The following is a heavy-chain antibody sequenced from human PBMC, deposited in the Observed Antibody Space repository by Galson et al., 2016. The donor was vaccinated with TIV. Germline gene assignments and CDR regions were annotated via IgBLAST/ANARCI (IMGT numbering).Heavy chain of an antibody. CDR3: ARERRHCGNECFLRYYYGMDA. CDR1: GLSVSDNY. Sequence: SLRLSCAASGLSVSDNYMTWVHQAPGKGLEWVALIDSDGSTIHADSVKGRFTVSRDNSKNMVYLQMNSLRPEDTAVYFCARERRHCGNECFLRYYYGMDAWGQGTTVTVSS. D-gene: IGHD2-21*01. CDR2: IDSDGST. V-gene: IGHV3-66*02. J-gene: IGHJ6*02.